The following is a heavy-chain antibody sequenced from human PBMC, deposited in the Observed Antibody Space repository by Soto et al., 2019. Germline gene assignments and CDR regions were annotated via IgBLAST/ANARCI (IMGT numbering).Heavy chain of an antibody. CDR1: GYSFTSYW. D-gene: IGHD6-19*01. V-gene: IGHV5-51*01. CDR2: IYPGDSDT. Sequence: LKISCKGSGYSFTSYWIGWVRQMPGKGLEWMGIIYPGDSDTRYSPSFQGQVAFSADKSISTAYLQWSGLKASDTAIYYCARRLSTGWFFDFWGQGTLVTVSS. J-gene: IGHJ4*02. CDR3: ARRLSTGWFFDF.